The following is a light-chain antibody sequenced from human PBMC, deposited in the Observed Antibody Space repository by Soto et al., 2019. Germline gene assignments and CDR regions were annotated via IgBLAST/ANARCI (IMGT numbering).Light chain of an antibody. Sequence: AIPMTQSPSSLSASVGDRVTITCRSSQGVRNDLGWYQQKPGKAPKLLISAASILQTGVSSRFSGSGSGTNFTLTISSLQPEDFATYFCLQNFNYPRTFGKGTIVAIK. CDR3: LQNFNYPRT. CDR2: AAS. CDR1: QGVRND. V-gene: IGKV1-6*01. J-gene: IGKJ1*01.